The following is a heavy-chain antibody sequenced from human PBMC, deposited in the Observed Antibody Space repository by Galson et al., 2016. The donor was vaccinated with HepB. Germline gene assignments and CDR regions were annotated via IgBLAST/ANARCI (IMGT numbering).Heavy chain of an antibody. Sequence: ETLSPTFAVSGWSLSSNKWWGWVRPSPGKGLDWIGEIHHSGSTRDNPSLKSRVTISLDKSKNQFSLKVNSVTAADTAMYYCASFEGWFDPWGQGTLVTVSS. CDR2: IHHSGST. J-gene: IGHJ5*02. CDR1: GWSLSSNKW. CDR3: ASFEGWFDP. V-gene: IGHV4-4*02.